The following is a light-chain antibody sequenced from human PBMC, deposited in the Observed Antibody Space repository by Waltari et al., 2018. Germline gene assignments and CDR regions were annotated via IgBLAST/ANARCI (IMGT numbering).Light chain of an antibody. Sequence: VLTQSPATLSLSPGERATLSCRASQSVGTYLAWYQQKPGQAPRLLIYDASNRATGIPARFSGSGSCTDFTLTISSLEPGDSAVYYCQQRSDRPPLSFGQGTKLEIK. CDR3: QQRSDRPPLS. CDR1: QSVGTY. CDR2: DAS. V-gene: IGKV3-11*01. J-gene: IGKJ2*03.